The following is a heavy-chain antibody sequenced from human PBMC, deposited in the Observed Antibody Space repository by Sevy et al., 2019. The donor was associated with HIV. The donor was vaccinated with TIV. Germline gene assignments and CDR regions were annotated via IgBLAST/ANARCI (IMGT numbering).Heavy chain of an antibody. CDR2: LNPIDDST. CDR1: GYTFTSYF. V-gene: IGHV1-46*01. D-gene: IGHD2-15*01. CDR3: ARGAEYCSGENCYFDGFDI. Sequence: ASVKVSCKASGYTFTSYFMHWVRQAPGQGLRWMGVLNPIDDSTHYAQKFQGRLTMSRDTSTSTVYLELNRLRSDDTAVYFCARGAEYCSGENCYFDGFDIWGQGTRVTVSS. J-gene: IGHJ3*02.